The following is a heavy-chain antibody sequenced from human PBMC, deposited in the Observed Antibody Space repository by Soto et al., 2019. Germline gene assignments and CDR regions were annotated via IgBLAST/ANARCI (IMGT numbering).Heavy chain of an antibody. J-gene: IGHJ6*02. CDR3: ARDKSGYTRWKNYYGMDV. V-gene: IGHV1-69*08. D-gene: IGHD5-12*01. CDR1: GGTFSSYT. Sequence: QVQLVQSGAEVKKPGSSVKVSCKASGGTFSSYTISWVRQAPGQGLEWMGRIIPILGIANYAQKFQGRVTITADKSTSTAYMELSSLRSEDTAVYYCARDKSGYTRWKNYYGMDVWGQGTTVTVSS. CDR2: IIPILGIA.